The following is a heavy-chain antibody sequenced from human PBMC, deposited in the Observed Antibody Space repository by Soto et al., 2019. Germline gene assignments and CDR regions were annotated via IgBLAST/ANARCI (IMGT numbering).Heavy chain of an antibody. Sequence: LGESLKISCKGSGYSFTSYWISWVRQMPGKGLEWMGRIDPSDSYTNYSPSFQGHVTISADKSISTAYLQWSSLKASDTAMYYCARRILYYYDSSGYYLNWFDPWGQGTLVTVS. CDR1: GYSFTSYW. CDR2: IDPSDSYT. V-gene: IGHV5-10-1*01. J-gene: IGHJ5*02. CDR3: ARRILYYYDSSGYYLNWFDP. D-gene: IGHD3-22*01.